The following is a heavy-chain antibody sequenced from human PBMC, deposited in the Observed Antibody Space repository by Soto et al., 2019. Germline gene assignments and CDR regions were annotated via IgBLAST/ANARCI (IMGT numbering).Heavy chain of an antibody. CDR2: MYNSERT. V-gene: IGHV4-4*07. CDR3: AREPLAHSYFDF. J-gene: IGHJ4*02. CDR1: GGSISGYY. Sequence: QVQLQESGPGLVKPSENLSLTCTVSGGSISGYYWSWIRQPAGQGLEWIGRMYNSERTTYNPSLESRVTMSMDTSKNQFSLKLTSVTAADTAVYFCAREPLAHSYFDFWGRGALVTVSS.